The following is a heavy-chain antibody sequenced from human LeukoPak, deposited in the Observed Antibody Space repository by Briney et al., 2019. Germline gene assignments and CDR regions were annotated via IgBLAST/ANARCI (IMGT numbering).Heavy chain of an antibody. CDR1: GYTFPSYH. D-gene: IGHD2-2*01. J-gene: IGHJ5*02. V-gene: IGHV1-8*01. CDR3: ARGYSINCSSTSCNHYLNWFDP. Sequence: VSSVKVSCKASGYTFPSYHINWVRQATGQGLDWMGWMNPNSGNKGYVQKLRGRVTMTTNTPISTAYMELSSLRSEDTAIYYCARGYSINCSSTSCNHYLNWFDPWGQGALVTVSS. CDR2: MNPNSGNK.